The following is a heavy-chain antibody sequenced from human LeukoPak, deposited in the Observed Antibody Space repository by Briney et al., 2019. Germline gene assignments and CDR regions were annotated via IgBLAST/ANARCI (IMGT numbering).Heavy chain of an antibody. V-gene: IGHV3-53*04. CDR1: EFTVSSNY. J-gene: IGHJ3*02. CDR3: ARHIGFEAFDI. CDR2: IYSAGST. Sequence: GGSLRLSCAASEFTVSSNYMSWVRQAPGKGLEWVSLIYSAGSTYYADSVKGRFTISRHNSRNTLYLQMNSLRAEDTAVYYCARHIGFEAFDIWGQGTMVTVSS.